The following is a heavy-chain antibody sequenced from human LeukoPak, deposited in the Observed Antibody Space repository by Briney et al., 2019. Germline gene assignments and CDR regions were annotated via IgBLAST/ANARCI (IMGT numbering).Heavy chain of an antibody. CDR3: ARRAHCSGGSCYRHWFDP. CDR1: GYTFTSYD. CDR2: MNPNSGNT. D-gene: IGHD2-15*01. J-gene: IGHJ5*02. V-gene: IGHV1-8*01. Sequence: GASVKVSCKASGYTFTSYDINWVRQATGQGLEWMGWMNPNSGNTGYAQKFQGRVTMTRNTSISTAYMELSSLRSEDTAVYYCARRAHCSGGSCYRHWFDPWGQGTLVTVSS.